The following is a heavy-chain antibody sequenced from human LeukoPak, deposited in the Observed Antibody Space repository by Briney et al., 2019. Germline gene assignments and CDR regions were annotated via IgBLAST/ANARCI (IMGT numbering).Heavy chain of an antibody. V-gene: IGHV4-30-4*08. J-gene: IGHJ4*02. Sequence: SETLSLTCTVSGGSISSGDYYWSWIRQPPGKGLEWIGYIYYSGSTYYNPSLKSRVTISVDTSKNQFSLKLSSVTAADTAVYYCARRIWFGESTFDYWGRGTLVTVSS. CDR2: IYYSGST. D-gene: IGHD3-10*01. CDR1: GGSISSGDYY. CDR3: ARRIWFGESTFDY.